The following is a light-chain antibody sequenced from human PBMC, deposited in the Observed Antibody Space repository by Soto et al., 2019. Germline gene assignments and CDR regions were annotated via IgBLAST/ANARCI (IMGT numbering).Light chain of an antibody. J-gene: IGLJ1*01. CDR3: SSYTSSSIYV. CDR1: SSVVGGYNY. V-gene: IGLV2-14*01. Sequence: QSALTQPASVSGSPGQSITISCTGTSSVVGGYNYVSWYQQHPGKAPKLMIYEVSNRPSGVSNRFSGSKSGNTASLTISGLQAEDEADYYCSSYTSSSIYVFGTGTKGTVL. CDR2: EVS.